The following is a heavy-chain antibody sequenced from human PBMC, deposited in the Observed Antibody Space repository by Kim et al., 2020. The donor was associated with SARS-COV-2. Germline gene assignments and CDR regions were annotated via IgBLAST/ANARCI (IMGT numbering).Heavy chain of an antibody. CDR3: ARETIYSGSEY. J-gene: IGHJ4*02. V-gene: IGHV4-31*03. CDR2: IDSSGMT. D-gene: IGHD3-10*01. CDR1: GASISRPGYY. Sequence: SETLSLTCTVSGASISRPGYYWTWIRQHPGKGLEWIGYIDSSGMTNYNPSLKSRLAFSRDTSKNQFSLNLSSVTAADTAVYYCARETIYSGSEYWGQGT.